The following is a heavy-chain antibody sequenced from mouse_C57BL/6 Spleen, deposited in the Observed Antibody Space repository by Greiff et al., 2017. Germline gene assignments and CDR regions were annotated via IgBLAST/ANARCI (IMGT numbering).Heavy chain of an antibody. J-gene: IGHJ1*03. CDR1: GFTFTDYY. CDR3: ERYGGGTRYFDV. CDR2: IRNKANGYTT. Sequence: EVQGVESGGGLVQPGGSLSLSCAASGFTFTDYYMSWVRQPPGKALEWLGFIRNKANGYTTEYSASVKGRFTISRDNYQSILYLQMNALRAEDSATYYCERYGGGTRYFDVWGTGTTVTVSS. V-gene: IGHV7-3*01. D-gene: IGHD4-1*01.